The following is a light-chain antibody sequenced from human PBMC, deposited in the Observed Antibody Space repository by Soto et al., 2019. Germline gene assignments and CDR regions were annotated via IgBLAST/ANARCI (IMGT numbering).Light chain of an antibody. CDR3: VLYMGSDVV. CDR1: SGSVSIVHY. Sequence: QAVVTQEPSFSVSPGGTVTLTCALDSGSVSIVHYPSWYRQTPGQAPRTLIYSTNSRSSGVPDRFSGSILGNKSALTITGAQADDESAYFCVLYMGSDVVFGGGTKLTVL. J-gene: IGLJ2*01. CDR2: STN. V-gene: IGLV8-61*01.